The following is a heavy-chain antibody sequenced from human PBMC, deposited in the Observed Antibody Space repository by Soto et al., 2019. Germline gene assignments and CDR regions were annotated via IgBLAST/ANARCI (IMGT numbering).Heavy chain of an antibody. CDR3: ARLPAAINWFDP. V-gene: IGHV4-34*01. CDR2: THQSGSA. D-gene: IGHD2-2*01. CDR1: GGSFSGYY. J-gene: IGHJ5*02. Sequence: PSETLSLTCAVNGGSFSGYYWSWIRQPPGKGLEWIGETHQSGSANYNPSLKSRVTISVDTSKNQFSLKLSSVTAADTAVYYCARLPAAINWFDPWGQGTLVTVSS.